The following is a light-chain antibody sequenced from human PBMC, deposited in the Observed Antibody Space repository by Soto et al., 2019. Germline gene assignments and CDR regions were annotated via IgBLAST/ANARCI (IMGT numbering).Light chain of an antibody. Sequence: EMVMTQSPATLSVSPGERATLSCRASQSVSSSLAWYQHKPGQAPRLLIYGASTRATGIPARFSGSGSGTEFTLTISSLQSEDVAVYYCQQFNKWPFTFGPGTRVNIK. J-gene: IGKJ3*01. CDR1: QSVSSS. CDR2: GAS. V-gene: IGKV3-15*01. CDR3: QQFNKWPFT.